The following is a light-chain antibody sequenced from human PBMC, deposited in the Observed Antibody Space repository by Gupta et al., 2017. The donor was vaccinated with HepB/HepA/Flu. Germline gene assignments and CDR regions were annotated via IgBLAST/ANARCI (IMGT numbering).Light chain of an antibody. Sequence: QSVLTQPPSVSGAPGQRVTISCTGSSSNIGAGYDVNGYQQLPGTAPKLLIYGNNNRPSGVPDRFSGSKSGTSASLVITGLQAEDEADYYCQSYDTSLSGVVFGGGTKLTVL. CDR3: QSYDTSLSGVV. V-gene: IGLV1-40*01. CDR1: SSNIGAGYD. CDR2: GNN. J-gene: IGLJ3*02.